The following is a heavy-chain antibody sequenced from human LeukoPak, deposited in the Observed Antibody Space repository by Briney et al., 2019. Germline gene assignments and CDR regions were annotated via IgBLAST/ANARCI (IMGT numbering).Heavy chain of an antibody. CDR2: IYYSGTT. Sequence: PSETLSLTCTVTGRSISSYYWSLIRQPPGKGLEWIGYIYYSGTTNYNPSLKSRVTISVDTSKNQFSLKLSSVTAADTAVYYCARGVYIAAAQYGYWGQGTLVTVSS. V-gene: IGHV4-59*01. J-gene: IGHJ4*02. CDR3: ARGVYIAAAQYGY. D-gene: IGHD6-13*01. CDR1: GRSISSYY.